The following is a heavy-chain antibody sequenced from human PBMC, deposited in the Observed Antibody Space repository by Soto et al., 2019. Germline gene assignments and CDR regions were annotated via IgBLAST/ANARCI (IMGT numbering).Heavy chain of an antibody. J-gene: IGHJ5*02. D-gene: IGHD6-13*01. CDR2: INPNSGGT. CDR3: GRDPGRTGNSGGGKNNWYDP. CDR1: GYTFTGYY. Sequence: ASVKVSCKASGYTFTGYYMHWVRQAPGQGLEWMGWINPNSGGTNYAQKFQGWVTMTRDTSTSTAYRERGRRKSDDRAVYYCGRDPGRTGNSGGGKNNWYDPGGKETLVTVPS. V-gene: IGHV1-2*04.